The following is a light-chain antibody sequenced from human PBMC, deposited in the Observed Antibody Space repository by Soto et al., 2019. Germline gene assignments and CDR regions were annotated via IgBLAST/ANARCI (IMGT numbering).Light chain of an antibody. V-gene: IGKV3-15*01. CDR2: GAS. Sequence: EIVMKESPGTLSVTPGERATICCRASRGISSNLAWYQQKPGQAPRLLIYGASTRATGIPARFSDSGSGTEFTLTISSLQSEDFAVYYCHQYNNWPPWTFGQATKVDI. CDR1: RGISSN. CDR3: HQYNNWPPWT. J-gene: IGKJ1*01.